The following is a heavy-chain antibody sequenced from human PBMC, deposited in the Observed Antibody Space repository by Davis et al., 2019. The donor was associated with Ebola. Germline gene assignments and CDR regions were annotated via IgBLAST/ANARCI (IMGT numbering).Heavy chain of an antibody. CDR1: GYTFTNYY. J-gene: IGHJ2*01. D-gene: IGHD4-17*01. V-gene: IGHV1-18*04. CDR2: ISIFNGKR. Sequence: ASVKVSCKASGYTFTNYYMHWVRQAPGKGLEWMGGISIFNGKRDYAQKFQDRVTMTTDIPTNTAYMELRSLKSDDTAMYYCARAHGFYWYFDFWGRGTLVTVSP. CDR3: ARAHGFYWYFDF.